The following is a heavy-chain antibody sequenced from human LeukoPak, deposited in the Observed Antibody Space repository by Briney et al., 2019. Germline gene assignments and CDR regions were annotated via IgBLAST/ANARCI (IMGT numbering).Heavy chain of an antibody. Sequence: SETLSLTCTVSGGSISSHYWSWIRQHPGKGLEWIGYIYYSGSTYYNPSLKSRVTISVDTSKNQFSLKLSSVTAADTAVYYCARESNWPNWYFDLWGRGTLVTVSS. CDR2: IYYSGST. J-gene: IGHJ2*01. CDR1: GGSISSHY. D-gene: IGHD1-20*01. V-gene: IGHV4-59*06. CDR3: ARESNWPNWYFDL.